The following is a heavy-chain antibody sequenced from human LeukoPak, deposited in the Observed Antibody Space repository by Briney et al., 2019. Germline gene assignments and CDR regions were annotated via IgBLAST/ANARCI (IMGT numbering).Heavy chain of an antibody. Sequence: TSETLSLTCTVSGYSISSDYYWGWIRQPPGKGLEWIGFIYHSGSTYYNPSLKSRVTISVDTSKNQFSLKLSSVTAADTAVYYCARYDVWGTYRAFDYWGQGTLVTVSS. CDR1: GYSISSDYY. J-gene: IGHJ4*02. CDR3: ARYDVWGTYRAFDY. CDR2: IYHSGST. V-gene: IGHV4-38-2*02. D-gene: IGHD3-16*02.